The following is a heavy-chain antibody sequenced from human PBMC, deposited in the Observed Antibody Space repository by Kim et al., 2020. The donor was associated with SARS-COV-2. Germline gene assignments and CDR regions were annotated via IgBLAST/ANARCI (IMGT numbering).Heavy chain of an antibody. CDR1: GFTFSSYS. Sequence: GGSLRLSCAASGFTFSSYSMNWVRQAPGKGLEWVSYISSSSSTIYYADSVKGRFTISRDNAKNSLYLQMNSLRDEDTAVYYCARGSDYDILTGYYKGHYYYGMDVWGQGTTVTVSS. J-gene: IGHJ6*02. CDR2: ISSSSSTI. V-gene: IGHV3-48*02. CDR3: ARGSDYDILTGYYKGHYYYGMDV. D-gene: IGHD3-9*01.